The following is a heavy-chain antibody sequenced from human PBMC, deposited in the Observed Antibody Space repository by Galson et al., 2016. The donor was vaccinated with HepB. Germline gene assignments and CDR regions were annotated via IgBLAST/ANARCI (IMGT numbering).Heavy chain of an antibody. CDR1: GGSIYPYY. CDR2: IDHSGNI. CDR3: ARGKGAPSYIVAAGSRTEYFQL. Sequence: ETLSLTCSVSGGSIYPYYWNWIRQPSGQGLEWIAYIDHSGNIVYNPSLRSRVTLSVDTSRNQFSLKLSSVTAADTAVYYCARGKGAPSYIVAAGSRTEYFQLGGQGTLVTVSS. D-gene: IGHD6-13*01. J-gene: IGHJ1*01. V-gene: IGHV4-59*01.